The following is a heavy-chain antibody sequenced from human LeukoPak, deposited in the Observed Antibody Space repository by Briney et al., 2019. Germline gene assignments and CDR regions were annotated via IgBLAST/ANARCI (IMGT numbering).Heavy chain of an antibody. CDR3: ARDGFLLTGYSSGCLDY. CDR1: GYTFTSYD. D-gene: IGHD6-19*01. CDR2: MNPNSGNT. Sequence: GASVKVSCKASGYTFTSYDINWVRQATGQGLEWMGWMNPNSGNTGYAQKFQGRVTMTRNTSISTAYMELSSLRSEDTAVYYCARDGFLLTGYSSGCLDYWGQGTLVTVSS. J-gene: IGHJ4*02. V-gene: IGHV1-8*01.